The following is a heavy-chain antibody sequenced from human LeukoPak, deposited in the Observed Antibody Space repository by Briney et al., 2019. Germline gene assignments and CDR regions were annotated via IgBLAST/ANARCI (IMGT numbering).Heavy chain of an antibody. CDR1: GFTFSIYW. V-gene: IGHV3-7*01. D-gene: IGHD3-16*01. Sequence: GGSLRLSCAASGFTFSIYWMSWVRQAPGKGLEWVANTNEDGSEKYYVDSVKGRFTISRDNAKNSLYLQMNSLRAEDTAVYYCARRGSRFDYWGQGTLVAVSS. CDR2: TNEDGSEK. CDR3: ARRGSRFDY. J-gene: IGHJ4*02.